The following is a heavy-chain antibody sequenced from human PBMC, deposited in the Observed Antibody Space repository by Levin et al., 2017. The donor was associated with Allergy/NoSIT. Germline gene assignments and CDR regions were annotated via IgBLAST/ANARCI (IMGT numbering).Heavy chain of an antibody. Sequence: PGGSLRLSCVASGFTFSTYSMNWVRQAPGKGLEWVSFISSGSSYIYYADSVKGRFTISRDNAKNSLYLQMNSLRADDTALYYCARGLSSYYNDMDGWGQGTTVTVSS. CDR3: ARGLSSYYNDMDG. D-gene: IGHD3-16*02. CDR1: GFTFSTYS. V-gene: IGHV3-21*01. J-gene: IGHJ6*02. CDR2: ISSGSSYI.